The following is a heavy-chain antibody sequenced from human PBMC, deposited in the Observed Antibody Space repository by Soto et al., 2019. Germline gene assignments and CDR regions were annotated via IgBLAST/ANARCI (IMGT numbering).Heavy chain of an antibody. CDR2: ITGSGGGT. Sequence: EVQLLESGGGLVQPGGSLRLSCAASGFTFSSYAVTWVRQAPGKGLEWVSAITGSGGGTYYTDSVKGRFTISRDNSKNTRVLQMDSLRVEDTAVYYCAKDSGYDLAYGMDVWGQGTTVTVSS. J-gene: IGHJ6*02. D-gene: IGHD5-12*01. V-gene: IGHV3-23*01. CDR1: GFTFSSYA. CDR3: AKDSGYDLAYGMDV.